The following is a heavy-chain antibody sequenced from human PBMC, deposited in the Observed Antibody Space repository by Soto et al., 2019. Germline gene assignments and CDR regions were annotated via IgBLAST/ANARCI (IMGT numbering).Heavy chain of an antibody. J-gene: IGHJ4*02. CDR3: AGGQEGVVATH. V-gene: IGHV4-34*01. CDR1: GGSLSGYY. D-gene: IGHD5-12*01. Sequence: QVQLQQWGAGLLKPSETLSLNCAVNGGSLSGYYWSWIRQPPGKGLEWIGEIKDGGRTNYSPSLRGRATTPSDTSNHQCSLRLYSVTGADTGVYYCAGGQEGVVATHWDQGTLVTVSS. CDR2: IKDGGRT.